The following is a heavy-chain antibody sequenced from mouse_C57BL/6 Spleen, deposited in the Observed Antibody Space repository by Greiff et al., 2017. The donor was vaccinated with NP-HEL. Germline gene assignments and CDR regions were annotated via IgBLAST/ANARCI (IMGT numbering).Heavy chain of an antibody. D-gene: IGHD3-1*01. Sequence: EVKLVESGPELVKPGASVKISCKASGYSFTDYNMNWVKQSNGKSLEWIGVINPNYGTTSYNQKFKGKATLTVYKSSSTAYMQLNSLTSEDYAVYYCERRAQLGAMDYWGQGTSVTVSS. J-gene: IGHJ4*01. CDR3: ERRAQLGAMDY. CDR2: INPNYGTT. CDR1: GYSFTDYN. V-gene: IGHV1-39*01.